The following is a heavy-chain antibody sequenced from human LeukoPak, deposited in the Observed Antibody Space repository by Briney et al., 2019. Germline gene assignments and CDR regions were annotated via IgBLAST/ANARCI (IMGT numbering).Heavy chain of an antibody. V-gene: IGHV3-30*04. CDR2: ISYDGSNK. CDR3: ARDPSCDSSGWYSDHYFDY. CDR1: GFTFSSYA. Sequence: GGSLRLSCAASGFTFSSYAMHWVRQAPGKGLEWVAVISYDGSNKYYADSVKGRFTISRDNSKNTLCLQMNSLRAEDTAVYYCARDPSCDSSGWYSDHYFDYWGQGTPVTVSS. J-gene: IGHJ4*02. D-gene: IGHD6-19*01.